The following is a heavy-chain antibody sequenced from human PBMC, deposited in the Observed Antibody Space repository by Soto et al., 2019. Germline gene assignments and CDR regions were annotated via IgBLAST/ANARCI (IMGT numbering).Heavy chain of an antibody. CDR2: IYYSGST. D-gene: IGHD3-3*01. J-gene: IGHJ4*02. CDR1: GGSISSYY. Sequence: QVQLQESGPGLVKPSETLSLTCTVSGGSISSYYWSWIRQPPGKGLEWIGYIYYSGSTNYNPSLKSRVTISVDTSKNQFSLKLSSVTAADTAVYYCARGGYYDFWSGYYGDLDYWGQGTLVTVSS. V-gene: IGHV4-59*01. CDR3: ARGGYYDFWSGYYGDLDY.